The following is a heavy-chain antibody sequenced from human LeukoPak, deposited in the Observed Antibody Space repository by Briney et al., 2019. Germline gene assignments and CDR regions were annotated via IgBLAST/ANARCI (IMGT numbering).Heavy chain of an antibody. CDR3: ARDYIGAPYCGGDCYPDY. Sequence: ASVKVSCKASGYTFTSYGISWVRQAPGQGLEWMGWISGYNGNTNYAQKLQGRVTMTTDTSTSTAYMELRSLRSDDTAVYYCARDYIGAPYCGGDCYPDYWGQGTLVTVSS. CDR2: ISGYNGNT. D-gene: IGHD2-21*02. J-gene: IGHJ4*02. CDR1: GYTFTSYG. V-gene: IGHV1-18*01.